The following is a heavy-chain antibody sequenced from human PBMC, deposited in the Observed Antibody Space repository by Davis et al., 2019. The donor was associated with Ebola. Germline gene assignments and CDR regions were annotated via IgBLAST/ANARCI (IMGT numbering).Heavy chain of an antibody. Sequence: GGSLRLSCAASGFPFSHYGMHWVRQAPGKGLEWVAVISYDGSNKYYADSVKGRFTISRDNSKNTLYLQMNSLRAEDTAVYYCGGSDYYYYGMDVWGKGTTVTVSS. CDR2: ISYDGSNK. CDR1: GFPFSHYG. D-gene: IGHD2-15*01. J-gene: IGHJ6*04. V-gene: IGHV3-30*19. CDR3: GGSDYYYYGMDV.